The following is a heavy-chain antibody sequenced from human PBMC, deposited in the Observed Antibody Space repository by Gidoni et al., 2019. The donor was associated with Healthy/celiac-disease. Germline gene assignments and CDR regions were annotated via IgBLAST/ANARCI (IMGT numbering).Heavy chain of an antibody. V-gene: IGHV3-23*01. CDR3: AKDRGKLVGLDY. CDR2: ISGSGGST. J-gene: IGHJ4*02. CDR1: GFTFSSYA. D-gene: IGHD2-21*01. Sequence: EVQLLEYGGGWVQPGGALRLSWAAAGFTFSSYAMSRVRQGPGKGLGWVSAISGSGGSTYYADSVKGRFTISRDNSKNTLYLQLNSLRAEDTAVYYCAKDRGKLVGLDYWGQGTLVTVSS.